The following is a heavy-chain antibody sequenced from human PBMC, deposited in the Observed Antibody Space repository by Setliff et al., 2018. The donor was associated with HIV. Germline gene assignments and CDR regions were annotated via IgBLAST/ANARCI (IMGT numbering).Heavy chain of an antibody. CDR1: GGSISSGGYY. CDR2: IYYSGST. CDR3: ARIGEWELLKGRAFDI. V-gene: IGHV4-39*07. D-gene: IGHD1-26*01. Sequence: SETLSLNCTVSGGSISSGGYYWSWIRQHPGKGLEWIGSIYYSGSTYYNPSLKSRVTISVDTSKNQFSLNLSSVTAADTAVYYCARIGEWELLKGRAFDIWGQGTMVTVSS. J-gene: IGHJ3*02.